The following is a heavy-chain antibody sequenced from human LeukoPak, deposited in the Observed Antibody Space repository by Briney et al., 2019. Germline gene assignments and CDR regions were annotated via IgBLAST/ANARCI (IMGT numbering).Heavy chain of an antibody. CDR3: ARGSLIMIFGVVRGANWFDP. J-gene: IGHJ5*02. CDR2: IYYSGNT. V-gene: IGHV4-39*07. Sequence: SETLSLTCTVSGGSISSSSYYWGWIRQPPGKGLEWIGSIYYSGNTYYNPSLKSRVTISVDTSKNQFSLKLTSVTAADTAVYYCARGSLIMIFGVVRGANWFDPWGQGTLVTVSS. D-gene: IGHD3-3*01. CDR1: GGSISSSSYY.